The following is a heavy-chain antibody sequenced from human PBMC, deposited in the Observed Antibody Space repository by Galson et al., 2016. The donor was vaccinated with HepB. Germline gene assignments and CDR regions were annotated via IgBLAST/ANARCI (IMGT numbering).Heavy chain of an antibody. CDR1: GGSFTGYY. V-gene: IGHV4-34*01. CDR3: GQRGYSLDH. J-gene: IGHJ4*02. CDR2: INHSGGT. D-gene: IGHD1-1*01. Sequence: ETLSLTCAVFGGSFTGYYWSWIRQPPGKGLEWIGEINHSGGTNYNPSLKSRVTISVDTSKNQFSLKLSSVIAADTAVYYCGQRGYSLDHWGQGTLVAVSS.